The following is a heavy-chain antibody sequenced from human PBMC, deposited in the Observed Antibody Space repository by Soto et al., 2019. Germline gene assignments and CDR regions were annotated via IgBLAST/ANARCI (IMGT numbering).Heavy chain of an antibody. CDR2: IYYSGST. J-gene: IGHJ4*02. V-gene: IGHV4-31*03. D-gene: IGHD3-22*01. Sequence: TSETLSLTCTVSGGSISSGGYYWSWVRQHPGKGLEWIGYIYYSGSTYYNPSLKSRVTILVDTSKNQFSLKLSSVTAADTAVYYCARALPSLYYYVSSDPVAYWGKETLITLYS. CDR1: GGSISSGGYY. CDR3: ARALPSLYYYVSSDPVAY.